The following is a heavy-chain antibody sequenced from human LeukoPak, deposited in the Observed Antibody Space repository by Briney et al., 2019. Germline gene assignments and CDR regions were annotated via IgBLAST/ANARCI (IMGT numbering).Heavy chain of an antibody. CDR2: IRYDGSNK. V-gene: IGHV3-30*02. J-gene: IGHJ2*01. CDR1: GFTFSSYG. D-gene: IGHD6-13*01. CDR3: AGAGSSSWYHWYFDL. Sequence: GGSLRLSCAASGFTFSSYGMHWVRQAPGKGLEWVAFIRYDGSNKYYADSVKGRFAISRDNSKNTLYLQMNSLRAEDTAVYYCAGAGSSSWYHWYFDLWGRGTLVTVSS.